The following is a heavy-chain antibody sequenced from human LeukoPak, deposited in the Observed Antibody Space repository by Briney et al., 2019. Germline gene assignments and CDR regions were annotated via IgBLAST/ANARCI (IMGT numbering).Heavy chain of an antibody. CDR3: ATLHTAAHYFDF. CDR1: GSGVNNYA. J-gene: IGHJ4*02. Sequence: ASVKVSCKASGSGVNNYAISWLRQAPGEGLEWMGAIIPVFGAANYAQKFQGRVTITADESTNTAYMELSSLRSEDTAIFFCATLHTAAHYFDFWGQGTLVTVSS. CDR2: IIPVFGAA. V-gene: IGHV1-69*13.